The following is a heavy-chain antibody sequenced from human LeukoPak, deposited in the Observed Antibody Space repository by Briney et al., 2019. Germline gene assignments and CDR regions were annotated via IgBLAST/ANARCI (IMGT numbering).Heavy chain of an antibody. CDR3: AKGDKQWLTLFDY. J-gene: IGHJ4*02. V-gene: IGHV3-21*01. Sequence: GGSLRLSCAASGFTFSRYSMNWVRQAPGKGLEWVSSISISSNYIYYPDSLKGRFTISRDNAKNSLYLQMNSLRAEDTAVYYCAKGDKQWLTLFDYWGQGTLVTVSS. D-gene: IGHD6-19*01. CDR1: GFTFSRYS. CDR2: ISISSNYI.